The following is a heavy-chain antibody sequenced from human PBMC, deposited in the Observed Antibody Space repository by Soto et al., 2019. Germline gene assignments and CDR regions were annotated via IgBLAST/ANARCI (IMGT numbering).Heavy chain of an antibody. CDR2: ISGSGGST. V-gene: IGHV3-23*01. J-gene: IGHJ2*01. Sequence: HPGGSLRLSCAASGFTFSSYAMSWVRQAPGKGLEWVSAISGSGGSTYYADSVKGRFTISRDNSKNTLYLQMNSLRAEDTAVYYCAKVYAGDWYFDLWGRGTLVTVSS. CDR3: AKVYAGDWYFDL. CDR1: GFTFSSYA. D-gene: IGHD3-10*01.